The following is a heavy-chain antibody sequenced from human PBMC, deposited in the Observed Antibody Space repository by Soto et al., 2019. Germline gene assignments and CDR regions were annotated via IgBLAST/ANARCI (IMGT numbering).Heavy chain of an antibody. CDR3: AKDYVTSMGYYYYGMDV. J-gene: IGHJ6*02. V-gene: IGHV3-30*18. CDR2: ISYDGSYK. CDR1: GFTFSSYG. D-gene: IGHD4-4*01. Sequence: QVQLVESGGGVVQPGRSLRLSCAASGFTFSSYGMHWVRQAPGKGLEWVAVISYDGSYKYYADSVKGRFTISRDNSKNTLYLQMNSLRAEDTAVYYCAKDYVTSMGYYYYGMDVWGQGTTVTVSS.